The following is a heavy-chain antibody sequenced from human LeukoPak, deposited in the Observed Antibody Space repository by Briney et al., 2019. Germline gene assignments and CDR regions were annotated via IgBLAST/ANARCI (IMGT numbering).Heavy chain of an antibody. CDR3: TTHRIGVAATAGY. V-gene: IGHV3-15*01. J-gene: IGHJ4*02. Sequence: PGGSLRLSCEASGFTFNNAWMTWVRQAPGKGLEWVGQIRSKTDGGTADYGAPVKGRFTISRDDAKNTVYLQMNSLKTEDTAIYYCTTHRIGVAATAGYWGQGTLVTVST. CDR2: IRSKTDGGTA. CDR1: GFTFNNAW. D-gene: IGHD6-19*01.